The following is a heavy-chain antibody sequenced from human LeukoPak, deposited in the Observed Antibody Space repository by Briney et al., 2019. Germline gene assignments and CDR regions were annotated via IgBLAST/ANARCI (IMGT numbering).Heavy chain of an antibody. CDR3: ATTTRVYYMDV. V-gene: IGHV1-69*13. Sequence: GASVKVSCKASGYTFTSYAISWVRQAPGQGLEWMGGIIPIFGTANYAQKFQGRVTITADESTSTAYMELSSLRSEDTAVYYCATTTRVYYMDVRGKGTTVTVSS. J-gene: IGHJ6*03. CDR1: GYTFTSYA. D-gene: IGHD1/OR15-1a*01. CDR2: IIPIFGTA.